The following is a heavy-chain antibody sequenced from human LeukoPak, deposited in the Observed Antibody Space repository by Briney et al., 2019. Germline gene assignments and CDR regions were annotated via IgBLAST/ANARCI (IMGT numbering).Heavy chain of an antibody. D-gene: IGHD6-13*01. Sequence: HPGGSLRLSCAASGFTFSSYSMNWVRQAPGKGLEWVSYISSSSSPIYYADSVKGRFTISRDNAKNSLYLQMNSLRAEDTAVYYCARDHQSSRYYFDYWGQGTLVTVSS. CDR3: ARDHQSSRYYFDY. CDR2: ISSSSSPI. J-gene: IGHJ4*02. V-gene: IGHV3-48*04. CDR1: GFTFSSYS.